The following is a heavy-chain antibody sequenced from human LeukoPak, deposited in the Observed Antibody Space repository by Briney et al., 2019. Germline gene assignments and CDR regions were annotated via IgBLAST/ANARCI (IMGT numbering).Heavy chain of an antibody. J-gene: IGHJ4*02. V-gene: IGHV3-30-3*01. D-gene: IGHD3-3*01. CDR2: ISYDGSNK. CDR3: ARGGTIFGVDSPFNLDY. Sequence: GGSLRLSCAASGFTFSSYAMHWVRQAPGKGLERVAVISYDGSNKYYADSVKGRFTISRDNSKNTLYLQMNSLRAEDTAVYYCARGGTIFGVDSPFNLDYWGQGTLVTVSS. CDR1: GFTFSSYA.